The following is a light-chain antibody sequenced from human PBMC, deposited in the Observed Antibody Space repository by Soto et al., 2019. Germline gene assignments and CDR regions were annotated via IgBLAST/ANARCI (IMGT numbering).Light chain of an antibody. CDR1: SSDVGGYNY. V-gene: IGLV2-14*01. CDR2: EVS. Sequence: QSVLTQPASVSGSPGQSITSSCTGTSSDVGGYNYVSWYQQHPGKAPKLMIYEVSYRPSGVSNRFSGSKSGNTASLTISGLQAEDEADYYCSSYTSSSTLVFGTGTKVTVL. J-gene: IGLJ1*01. CDR3: SSYTSSSTLV.